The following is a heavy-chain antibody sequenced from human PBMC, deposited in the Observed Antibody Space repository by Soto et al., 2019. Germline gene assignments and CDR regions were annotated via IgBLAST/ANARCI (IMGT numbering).Heavy chain of an antibody. J-gene: IGHJ4*02. D-gene: IGHD2-21*02. Sequence: GGSLRLSFVASGFTFRSYDMNWVRQAPGKGLEWVSYISSSSRTIYYAEYVKVRFTISSDNDENSLYLQMNSLRADETAVYYCTSVPYGGGDCYXLFDDWGQGALXTXS. CDR1: GFTFRSYD. CDR2: ISSSSRTI. V-gene: IGHV3-48*03. CDR3: TSVPYGGGDCYXLFDD.